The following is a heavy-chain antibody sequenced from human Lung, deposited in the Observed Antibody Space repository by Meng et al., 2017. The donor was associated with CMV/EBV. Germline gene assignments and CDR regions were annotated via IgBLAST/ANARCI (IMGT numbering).Heavy chain of an antibody. V-gene: IGHV4-34*01. CDR1: GGSFRGYY. CDR3: ASDYGGNSALY. CDR2: INHSGST. Sequence: SETLSPTCAVYGGSFRGYYWSWIRQPQGKGLEWTGEINHSGSTNYNPSLKSRVTISVDTSKNQFSLKLSSVTDADTAVYYCASDYGGNSALYWGQGTLVTVSS. D-gene: IGHD4-23*01. J-gene: IGHJ4*02.